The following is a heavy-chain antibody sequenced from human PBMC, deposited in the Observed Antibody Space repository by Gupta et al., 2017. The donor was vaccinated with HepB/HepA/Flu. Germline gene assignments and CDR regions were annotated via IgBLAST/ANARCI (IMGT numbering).Heavy chain of an antibody. J-gene: IGHJ6*02. V-gene: IGHV3-23*01. Sequence: EVQLLESGGDFSQPGGSLRLSCVASGFTFTNYVMSWVRQAPGKGLEWVAVISESGGTTFYADSVTGRVTMSRDNSRNTLYLQMGSLRVEETAMYYCVRTVGVRGTRWAYRPMDVGGQGTAVTVSS. D-gene: IGHD2-2*01. CDR2: ISESGGTT. CDR3: VRTVGVRGTRWAYRPMDV. CDR1: GFTFTNYV.